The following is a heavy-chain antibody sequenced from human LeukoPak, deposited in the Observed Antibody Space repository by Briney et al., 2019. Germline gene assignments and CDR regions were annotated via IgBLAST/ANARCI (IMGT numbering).Heavy chain of an antibody. CDR3: ASEYSSGWGYYYYGMDV. J-gene: IGHJ6*02. CDR1: GFTVSSNY. CDR2: IYTGGTT. D-gene: IGHD6-19*01. Sequence: SGGSLRLSCAASGFTVSSNYMSWVRQAPGKGLEWVALIYTGGTTLYADSVKGRFTISRDNSKNTLYLQMNSLRAEDTAVYYCASEYSSGWGYYYYGMDVWGQGTTVTVSS. V-gene: IGHV3-53*01.